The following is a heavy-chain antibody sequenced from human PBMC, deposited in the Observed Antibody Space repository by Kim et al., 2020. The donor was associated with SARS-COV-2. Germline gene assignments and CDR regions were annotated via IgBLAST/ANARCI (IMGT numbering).Heavy chain of an antibody. V-gene: IGHV4-39*01. J-gene: IGHJ5*02. D-gene: IGHD6-13*01. CDR2: IYYSGST. CDR3: AGPLVAAAGTWGWFDP. CDR1: GGSISSSSYY. Sequence: SETLSLTCTVSGGSISSSSYYWGWIRQPPGKGLEWIGSIYYSGSTYYNPSLKSRVTISVDTSKNQFSLKLSSVTAADTAVYYCAGPLVAAAGTWGWFDPWGQGTLVTVSS.